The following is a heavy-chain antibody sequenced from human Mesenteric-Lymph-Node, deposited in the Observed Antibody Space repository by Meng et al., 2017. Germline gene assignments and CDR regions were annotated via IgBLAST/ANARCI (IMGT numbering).Heavy chain of an antibody. CDR2: IKQDGSEE. CDR1: GFTFSGTW. Sequence: GGSLRLSCVASGFTFSGTWMTWVRPAPGQGLEWVAHIKQDGSEEYYVDSVKGRFTISRDNAKNSLYLQMKSLRAEETAVYYCAKDDGSGDIVVVVAATNYYYYYGMDVWGQGTMVTVSS. D-gene: IGHD2-15*01. J-gene: IGHJ6*02. CDR3: AKDDGSGDIVVVVAATNYYYYYGMDV. V-gene: IGHV3-7*01.